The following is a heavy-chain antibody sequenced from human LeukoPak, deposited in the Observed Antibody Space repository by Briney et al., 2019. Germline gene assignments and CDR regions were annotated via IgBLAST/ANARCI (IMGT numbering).Heavy chain of an antibody. D-gene: IGHD3-9*01. CDR2: ISCSGGST. CDR3: AKGGILTGYYPNLSFDY. CDR1: GFSFSSCA. Sequence: GGALRLSCAASGFSFSSCAMSWVREASGKGLEWVSAISCSGGSTYYADSVKGRFTISRDNSKTTLYPQMNSLRAEDTAVYYCAKGGILTGYYPNLSFDYWGQGTLVTVSS. J-gene: IGHJ4*02. V-gene: IGHV3-23*01.